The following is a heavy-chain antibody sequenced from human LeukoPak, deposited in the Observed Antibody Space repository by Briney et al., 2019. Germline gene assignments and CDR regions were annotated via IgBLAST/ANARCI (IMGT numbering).Heavy chain of an antibody. CDR3: ARDSYSGYDPNYYYYMDV. V-gene: IGHV1-18*04. CDR1: GYTFTGYY. CDR2: ISAYNGNT. D-gene: IGHD5-12*01. J-gene: IGHJ6*03. Sequence: ASVKVSCKASGYTFTGYYMHWVRQAPGQGLEWMGWISAYNGNTNYAQKLQGRVTMTTDTSTSTAYMELRSLRSDDTAVYYCARDSYSGYDPNYYYYMDVWGKGTTVTVSS.